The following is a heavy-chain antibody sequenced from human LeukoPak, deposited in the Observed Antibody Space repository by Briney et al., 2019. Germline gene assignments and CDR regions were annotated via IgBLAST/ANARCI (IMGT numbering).Heavy chain of an antibody. CDR3: ARGYYDSGSYQQFDP. J-gene: IGHJ5*02. V-gene: IGHV3-23*01. CDR1: GVTLSNYA. D-gene: IGHD3-10*01. Sequence: PGGSLRLSCVASGVTLSNYAMSWARQAPGKGLEWVSGISSSGSGGNTYYADSVKGRFTISRDSSRNTLFLHMNTLRAEDTAIYYCARGYYDSGSYQQFDPWGQGTLVTVSS. CDR2: ISSSGSGGNT.